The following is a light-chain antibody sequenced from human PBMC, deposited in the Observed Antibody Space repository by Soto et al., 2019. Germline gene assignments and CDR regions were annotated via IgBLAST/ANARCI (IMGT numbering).Light chain of an antibody. CDR3: QQRTNWRIT. V-gene: IGKV3-11*01. J-gene: IGKJ5*01. Sequence: EILITKSPGTLSVSPGERATLSCRASQSVSINLAWYQQKPGQAPRLLIYAASSLQSGVPSRFSGSGSGTDFTLTISSLEPEDFAVYYCQQRTNWRITFGQGTRLEIK. CDR2: AAS. CDR1: QSVSIN.